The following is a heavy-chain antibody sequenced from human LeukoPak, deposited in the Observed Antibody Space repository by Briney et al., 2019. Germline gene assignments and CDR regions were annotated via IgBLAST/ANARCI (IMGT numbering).Heavy chain of an antibody. D-gene: IGHD2-15*01. CDR1: GYTFTSYD. CDR3: ARGHKVAATKRYYYYYMDV. J-gene: IGHJ6*03. CDR2: MNPNSGNT. V-gene: IGHV1-8*01. Sequence: ASVKVSCKASGYTFTSYDINWVRQATGQGLEWMGWMNPNSGNTGYAQKFQGRVTMTRNTSISTAYMELSSLRSEDMAVYYCARGHKVAATKRYYYYYMDVWGKGTTVTVSS.